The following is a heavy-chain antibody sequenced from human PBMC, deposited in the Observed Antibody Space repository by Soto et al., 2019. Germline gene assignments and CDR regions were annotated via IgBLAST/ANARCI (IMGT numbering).Heavy chain of an antibody. D-gene: IGHD1-20*01. CDR2: ISYDGNNK. V-gene: IGHV3-30-3*01. CDR3: ARDRVSSTEYTWEYGTYFDY. J-gene: IGHJ4*02. CDR1: GFTYSTYT. Sequence: QVQLVESGGGVVQPGRSLRLSCAASGFTYSTYTMHWVRQAPGKGLEWVAVISYDGNNKFYADSVKGRFTISRDSTKQTLYLKMNSLRPDDTAMYFCARDRVSSTEYTWEYGTYFDYWGQVALVTVSS.